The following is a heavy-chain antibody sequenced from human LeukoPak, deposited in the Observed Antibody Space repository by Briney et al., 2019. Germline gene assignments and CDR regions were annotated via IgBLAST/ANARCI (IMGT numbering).Heavy chain of an antibody. CDR1: GGTFSSYA. V-gene: IGHV1-69*13. CDR3: ARGIAARPSNWFDP. D-gene: IGHD6-6*01. Sequence: ASVKVSCKASGGTFSSYAISWVRQAPGQGLEWMGRIIPIFGTANYAQKFQGRVTITADESTSTAYMELSSLRSEDTAVYYCARGIAARPSNWFDPWGQGTLVTVSS. CDR2: IIPIFGTA. J-gene: IGHJ5*02.